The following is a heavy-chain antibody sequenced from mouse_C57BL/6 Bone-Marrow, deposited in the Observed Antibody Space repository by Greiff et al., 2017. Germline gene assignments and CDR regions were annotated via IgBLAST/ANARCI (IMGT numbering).Heavy chain of an antibody. Sequence: EVQLQQSGPELVKPGASVKISCKASGYSFTDYNMNWVKQSNGKSLEWIGVINPNFGTTSYNQKFKGKATLTVDPSSTTAYMQLNSLTSEDSAVYYGARGYDYDDAMDYWGQGTSVTVSS. CDR2: INPNFGTT. D-gene: IGHD2-4*01. J-gene: IGHJ4*01. V-gene: IGHV1-39*01. CDR3: ARGYDYDDAMDY. CDR1: GYSFTDYN.